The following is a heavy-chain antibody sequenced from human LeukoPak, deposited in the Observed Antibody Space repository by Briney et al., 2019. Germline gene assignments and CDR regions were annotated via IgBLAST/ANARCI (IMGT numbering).Heavy chain of an antibody. Sequence: ASVKVSCKASGYTFTSYAMNWVRQAPGQGLEWMGWINTNTGNPTYAQGFTGRFVFSLDTSVSTAYLQISSLKAEDTAVYYCARWEPPNGIAAAGFDYWGQGTLVTVSS. CDR3: ARWEPPNGIAAAGFDY. CDR1: GYTFTSYA. CDR2: INTNTGNP. J-gene: IGHJ4*02. V-gene: IGHV7-4-1*02. D-gene: IGHD6-13*01.